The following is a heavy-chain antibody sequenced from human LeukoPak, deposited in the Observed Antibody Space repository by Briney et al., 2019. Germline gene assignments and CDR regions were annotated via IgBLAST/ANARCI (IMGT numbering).Heavy chain of an antibody. J-gene: IGHJ4*02. CDR3: ARDHVAVAGTKLFDY. Sequence: GGSLRLSCAASGFTFSSYWMSWVRQAPGKGLEWVANIKQDGSEKYYVDSVKGRFTISRDNAKDSLYLQMNSLRAEDTAVYYCARDHVAVAGTKLFDYWGQGTLVTVSS. D-gene: IGHD6-19*01. CDR2: IKQDGSEK. V-gene: IGHV3-7*04. CDR1: GFTFSSYW.